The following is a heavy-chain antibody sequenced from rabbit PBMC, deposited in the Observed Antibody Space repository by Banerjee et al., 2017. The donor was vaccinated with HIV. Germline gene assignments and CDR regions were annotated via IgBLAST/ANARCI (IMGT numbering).Heavy chain of an antibody. CDR1: GFSFSSTYW. D-gene: IGHD4-1*01. CDR2: IYGGSHGNH. J-gene: IGHJ4*01. V-gene: IGHV1S45*01. Sequence: QEQLEESGGDLVKPGASLTLTCKVSGFSFSSTYWICWVRQAPGKGLEWIACIYGGSHGNHYYASWAKGRFTISKTSSTTVTVQMTSLTAADTATYFCARDLAGVIGWNFNLWGPGTLVTVS. CDR3: ARDLAGVIGWNFNL.